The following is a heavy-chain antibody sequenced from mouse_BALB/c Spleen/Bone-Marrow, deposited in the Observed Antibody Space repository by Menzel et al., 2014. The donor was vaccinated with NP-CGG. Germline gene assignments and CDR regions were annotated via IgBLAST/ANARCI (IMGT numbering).Heavy chain of an antibody. CDR3: ARLGNWYYDI. V-gene: IGHV5-9*02. Sequence: EVKLVESGGGLVKPGGSLKLSCAASGFAFSSSDMSWARQTPEKRLEWAATISSGGSYTYYPDRVTGRFTISRDNARNTLYLQMSSLKSEDTALYYCARLGNWYYDIWGAGTTVTVSS. D-gene: IGHD2-14*01. CDR2: ISSGGSYT. J-gene: IGHJ1*01. CDR1: GFAFSSSD.